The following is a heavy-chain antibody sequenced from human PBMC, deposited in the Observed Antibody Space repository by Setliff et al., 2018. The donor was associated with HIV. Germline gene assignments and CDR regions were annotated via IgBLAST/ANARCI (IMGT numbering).Heavy chain of an antibody. V-gene: IGHV3-7*01. CDR1: EFTFSNIW. CDR2: IKRDGSEK. D-gene: IGHD1-26*01. CDR3: ARDRGGSSYFDY. J-gene: IGHJ4*02. Sequence: PGGSLRLSCVASEFTFSNIWMSWVRQAPGKGLEWVANIKRDGSEKFYVDSVKGRFTISRDNAKKSLYLQMNSLRAEDTAVYYCARDRGGSSYFDYWGQGTLVTVSS.